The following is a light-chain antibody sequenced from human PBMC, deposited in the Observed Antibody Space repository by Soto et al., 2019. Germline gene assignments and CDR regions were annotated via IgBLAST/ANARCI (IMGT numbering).Light chain of an antibody. V-gene: IGLV2-11*01. CDR2: DVS. Sequence: QSVLTQPRSVSGSPGQSVTISCAGSSSEVGRYEYVSWYQQHPGKVPKLIIYDVSERPAGVPDRFSGSKSGNTASLTISGLQAEDEADYSCCSFAGSYTYVFGGGTKV. J-gene: IGLJ1*01. CDR1: SSEVGRYEY. CDR3: CSFAGSYTYV.